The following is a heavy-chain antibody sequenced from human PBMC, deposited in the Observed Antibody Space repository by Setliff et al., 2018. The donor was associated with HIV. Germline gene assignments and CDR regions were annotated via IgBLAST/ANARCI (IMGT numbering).Heavy chain of an antibody. D-gene: IGHD2-8*01. CDR1: GYTFTGYY. CDR3: ARRGVGTSDAFDL. CDR2: INPNSGDT. Sequence: ASVKVSCKASGYTFTGYYIHWVRQAPGQGLEGAGRINPNSGDTNYAQKFQGRVTMTRDTSINTAYMDLGRLRSDDTAVYYCARRGVGTSDAFDLWGQGTMVTVSS. J-gene: IGHJ3*01. V-gene: IGHV1-2*06.